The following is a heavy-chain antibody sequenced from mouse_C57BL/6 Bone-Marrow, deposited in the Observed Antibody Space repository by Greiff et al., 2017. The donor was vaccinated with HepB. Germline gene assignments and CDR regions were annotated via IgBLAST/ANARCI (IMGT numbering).Heavy chain of an antibody. CDR2: IHPNSGST. J-gene: IGHJ1*03. Sequence: QVQLKQPGADLVKPGASVKLSCKASGYTFTSYWMHWVKQRPGQGLEWIGMIHPNSGSTNYNEKFKSKATLTVDKSSSTAYMQLSSLTSEDSAVYYCARRGHYYGSSYVGYWYFDVWGTGTTVTVSS. CDR1: GYTFTSYW. CDR3: ARRGHYYGSSYVGYWYFDV. D-gene: IGHD1-1*01. V-gene: IGHV1-64*01.